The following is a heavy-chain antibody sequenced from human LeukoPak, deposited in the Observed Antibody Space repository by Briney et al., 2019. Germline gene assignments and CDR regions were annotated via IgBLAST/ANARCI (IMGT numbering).Heavy chain of an antibody. CDR1: GYTFTGYY. Sequence: GASVKVSCKASGYTFTGYYMHWVRQAPGQGLEWMGRINPNSGGTNYAQKFQGRVTMTRDTSVSTAYMELSRLRSDDTAVYYCASQSIVLMVYAISNAFDIWGQGTMVTVSS. J-gene: IGHJ3*02. CDR3: ASQSIVLMVYAISNAFDI. D-gene: IGHD2-8*01. CDR2: INPNSGGT. V-gene: IGHV1-2*06.